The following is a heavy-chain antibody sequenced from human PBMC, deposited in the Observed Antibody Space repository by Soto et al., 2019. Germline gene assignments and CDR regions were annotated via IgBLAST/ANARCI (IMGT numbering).Heavy chain of an antibody. D-gene: IGHD2-2*01. J-gene: IGHJ5*02. CDR2: ISAYNGNT. Sequence: ASVKVSCKASVYTFMNYGVSWVREEPGQGLEWMGWISAYNGNTNYAQNLQGRVTMTTDTSTSTAYMELRSLRSDDTAVYYCARDRYCSSTSCYAPMGFDPWGQGTLVTVSS. CDR1: VYTFMNYG. V-gene: IGHV1-18*01. CDR3: ARDRYCSSTSCYAPMGFDP.